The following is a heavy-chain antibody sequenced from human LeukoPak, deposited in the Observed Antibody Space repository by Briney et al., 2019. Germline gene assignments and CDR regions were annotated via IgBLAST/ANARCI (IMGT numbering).Heavy chain of an antibody. V-gene: IGHV4-59*11. J-gene: IGHJ4*02. CDR1: GGSITSLY. CDR3: ARGYYDNSGYSNPFDY. CDR2: VHHSGST. D-gene: IGHD3-22*01. Sequence: SETLSLTCTVSGGSITSLYWSWLRQSPGKGLEWIGYVHHSGSTNYNPSLKSRVTISIDTSKNQFSLKLSPVTAADTAVYYCARGYYDNSGYSNPFDYWGQGTLVTDSS.